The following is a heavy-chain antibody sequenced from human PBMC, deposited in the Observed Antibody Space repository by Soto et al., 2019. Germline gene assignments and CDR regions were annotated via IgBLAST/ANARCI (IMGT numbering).Heavy chain of an antibody. CDR1: GFTFSSYW. D-gene: IGHD3-10*01. J-gene: IGHJ6*02. CDR2: INSDGSST. Sequence: GGSLRLSCAASGFTFSSYWMHWVRQAPGKGMVWVSRINSDGSSTSYADSVKGRFTISRDNAKNTLYLQVNSLRAEDTAVYYCARDRRYYGSGRYYYYYYGMDVWGQGTTVTVSS. V-gene: IGHV3-74*01. CDR3: ARDRRYYGSGRYYYYYYGMDV.